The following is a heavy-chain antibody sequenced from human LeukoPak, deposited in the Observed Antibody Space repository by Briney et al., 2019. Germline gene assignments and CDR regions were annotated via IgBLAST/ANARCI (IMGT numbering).Heavy chain of an antibody. CDR1: GFTFSSYG. V-gene: IGHV3-74*01. J-gene: IGHJ5*02. D-gene: IGHD3-22*01. CDR2: INSDGSST. Sequence: GGSLRLSCAASGFTFSSYGMHWVRQAPGKGLVWVSRINSDGSSTSYADSVKGRFTISRDNAKNTLYLQMNSLRAEDTAVYYCAREAFEGYYYDSSGYSDNWFDPWGQGTLVTVSS. CDR3: AREAFEGYYYDSSGYSDNWFDP.